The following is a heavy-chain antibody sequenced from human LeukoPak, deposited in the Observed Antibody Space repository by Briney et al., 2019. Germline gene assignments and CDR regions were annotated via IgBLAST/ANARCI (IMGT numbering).Heavy chain of an antibody. Sequence: GGSLRLSCAASGFTFSSYAMSWVRQAPGKGLEWVSAVSGSGGSTYYADSVKGRFTISRDNSKNTLYLQMNSLRAEDTAVYYCAKVSSVQLERRRYYYYGMDVWGQGTTVTVSS. V-gene: IGHV3-23*01. CDR2: VSGSGGST. CDR1: GFTFSSYA. D-gene: IGHD1-1*01. J-gene: IGHJ6*02. CDR3: AKVSSVQLERRRYYYYGMDV.